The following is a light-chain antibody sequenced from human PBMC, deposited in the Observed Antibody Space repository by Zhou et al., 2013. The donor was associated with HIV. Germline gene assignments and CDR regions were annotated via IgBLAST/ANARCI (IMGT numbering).Light chain of an antibody. J-gene: IGKJ1*01. V-gene: IGKV1-39*01. CDR3: QQSYSVPWT. CDR2: GAS. CDR1: QSISSY. Sequence: IQLTQSPSTLSASVGDRVTITCRASQSISSYLNWYQQKPGKAPKLLIYGASNLQSGVPSRFSGSGSGAEFTLTISSLQPADFATYYCQQSYSVPWTFGQGTKVEIK.